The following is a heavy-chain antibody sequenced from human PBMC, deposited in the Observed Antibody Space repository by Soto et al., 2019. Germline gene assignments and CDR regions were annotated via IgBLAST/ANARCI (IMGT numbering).Heavy chain of an antibody. CDR2: IYSVDAT. J-gene: IGHJ3*02. D-gene: IGHD2-2*01. Sequence: EVQLVESGGGLVKPGGSLRLSCTASGFTVSSSSMSWFRQAPGKGLEWVSRIYSVDATKYADSVKGRFTISRHNSYDTLYLQMNSLRADDTAMYYCARDMVDPTVVPNDILRAFDIWGQGTMVTVSS. V-gene: IGHV3-53*04. CDR1: GFTVSSSS. CDR3: ARDMVDPTVVPNDILRAFDI.